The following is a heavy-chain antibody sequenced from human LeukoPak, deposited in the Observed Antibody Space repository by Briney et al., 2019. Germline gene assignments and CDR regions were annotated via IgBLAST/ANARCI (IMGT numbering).Heavy chain of an antibody. J-gene: IGHJ5*02. CDR3: ARGIFYGGRNQYIWFDL. D-gene: IGHD4-23*01. Sequence: SETLSLTCTVCGASMSNSFWSWIRQPAGKGLEWIGRIYSSGRTNYNPSLKSRVTLSIDTSNNQFSLRLTSVTAADTAVYYCARGIFYGGRNQYIWFDLWGQGTLVTVSS. CDR2: IYSSGRT. CDR1: GASMSNSF. V-gene: IGHV4-4*07.